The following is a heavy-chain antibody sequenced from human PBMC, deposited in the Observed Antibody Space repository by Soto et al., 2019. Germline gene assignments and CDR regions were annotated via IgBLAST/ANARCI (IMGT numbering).Heavy chain of an antibody. CDR3: ARDVVVVAPSQSHWYFDL. V-gene: IGHV1-46*01. Sequence: ASVKVARTASRDTFTRHDMQWVRQAPGQGLEWMGIINPSGGSTSYAQKFQGRVTMTRDTSTSTVYMELSSLRSEDTAVYYCARDVVVVAPSQSHWYFDLWGRGTLVTVSS. J-gene: IGHJ2*01. D-gene: IGHD2-15*01. CDR1: RDTFTRHD. CDR2: INPSGGST.